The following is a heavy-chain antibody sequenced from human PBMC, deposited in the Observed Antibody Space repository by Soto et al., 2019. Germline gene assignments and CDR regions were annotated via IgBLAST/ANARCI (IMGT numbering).Heavy chain of an antibody. CDR2: IIPILGIA. CDR1: GGTFSSYT. J-gene: IGHJ4*02. D-gene: IGHD5-12*01. Sequence: QVQLVQSGAEVKKPGSSVKVSCKASGGTFSSYTISWVRQAPGQGLEWMGRIIPILGIANYAQKFQGRVTITADKSTSTAYRELSSLRAADTAVYYWASGQSGYYSFDYWGQGTLVTVSS. V-gene: IGHV1-69*02. CDR3: ASGQSGYYSFDY.